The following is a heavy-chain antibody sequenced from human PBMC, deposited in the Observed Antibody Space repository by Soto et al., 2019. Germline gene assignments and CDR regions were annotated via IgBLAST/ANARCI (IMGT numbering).Heavy chain of an antibody. V-gene: IGHV1-69*04. J-gene: IGHJ3*02. CDR2: IIPILGIA. CDR3: AREPGYGDYQAFDI. CDR1: GGTFSSYT. D-gene: IGHD4-17*01. Sequence: SVKVSCKASGGTFSSYTISWVRQAPGQGLEWMGRIIPILGIANYAQKFQGRVTITTDKSTSTAYMELSSLRSEDTAVYYCAREPGYGDYQAFDIWGQGTMVTVSS.